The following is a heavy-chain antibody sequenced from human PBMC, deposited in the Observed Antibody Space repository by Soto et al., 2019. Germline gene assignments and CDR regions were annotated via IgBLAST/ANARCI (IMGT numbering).Heavy chain of an antibody. CDR1: GFTFSGFV. V-gene: IGHV3-33*01. CDR2: IWYDRSHK. D-gene: IGHD2-2*02. J-gene: IGHJ5*02. Sequence: GGSLRLSCVTSGFTFSGFVMQWVRQAPGKGLGWVAVIWYDRSHKDYADSVKGRFTNSRDNSKNTVYLQMNSLRAEDKAVYYCVRGSSCTPTTCYNLAGFAPWGQGTLVTVSS. CDR3: VRGSSCTPTTCYNLAGFAP.